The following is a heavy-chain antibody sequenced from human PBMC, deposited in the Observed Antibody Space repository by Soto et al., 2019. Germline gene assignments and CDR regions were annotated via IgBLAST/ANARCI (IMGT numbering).Heavy chain of an antibody. J-gene: IGHJ6*02. Sequence: EVQLVESGGGMVQPGRSLRLSCVASGFTFDDHAMHWVRRGPGRGLEWVSGISWNSETTGYADSVRGRFTISRDNAKNSLYLQMNSLRVEDTAFYYCAKEEGGVWSVAKGSSYAYYGMDVWGQGTTVIVS. V-gene: IGHV3-9*01. CDR3: AKEEGGVWSVAKGSSYAYYGMDV. D-gene: IGHD3-3*01. CDR2: ISWNSETT. CDR1: GFTFDDHA.